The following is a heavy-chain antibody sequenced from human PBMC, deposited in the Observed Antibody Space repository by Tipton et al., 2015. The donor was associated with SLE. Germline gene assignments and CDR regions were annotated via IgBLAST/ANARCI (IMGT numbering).Heavy chain of an antibody. V-gene: IGHV4-39*07. Sequence: TLSLTCSVSGDSISNSNYDWAWIRQPPGKGLEWIGSIYFAGSTQYNPSLKSRVTVSLDTSKNQFSLGLTSVTTADTAVYFCARDDGFYSWGQGTLVTVSS. CDR3: ARDDGFYS. CDR1: GDSISNSNYD. CDR2: IYFAGST. D-gene: IGHD5-24*01. J-gene: IGHJ4*02.